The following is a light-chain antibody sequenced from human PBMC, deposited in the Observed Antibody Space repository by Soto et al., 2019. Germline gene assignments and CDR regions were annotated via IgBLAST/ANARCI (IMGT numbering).Light chain of an antibody. CDR2: YDD. J-gene: IGLJ6*01. V-gene: IGLV1-36*01. CDR3: AAWDDSLNV. CDR1: SSNIGNNA. Sequence: QSVLTQPPSVSEAPWQRVTISCSGSSSNIGNNAVNWYQQLPGKAPKLLIYYDDLLPSGVSDRFSGSKSGTSASLAISGLQSEDEADYYCAAWDDSLNVFGSGTQLTVL.